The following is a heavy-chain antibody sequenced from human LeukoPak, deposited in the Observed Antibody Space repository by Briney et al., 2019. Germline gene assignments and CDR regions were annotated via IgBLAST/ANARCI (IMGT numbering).Heavy chain of an antibody. CDR3: ARASIAAGPYYFDS. CDR2: IKQDGSEK. Sequence: PGGSLRLSCAASGFTFSSYWMSWVRQAPGKGLKWVANIKQDGSEKYYVDSVKGRFTISRDNAKNSLYLQMNSLRAEGTAVYYCARASIAAGPYYFDSWGQGTLVTVSS. D-gene: IGHD6-13*01. V-gene: IGHV3-7*01. J-gene: IGHJ4*02. CDR1: GFTFSSYW.